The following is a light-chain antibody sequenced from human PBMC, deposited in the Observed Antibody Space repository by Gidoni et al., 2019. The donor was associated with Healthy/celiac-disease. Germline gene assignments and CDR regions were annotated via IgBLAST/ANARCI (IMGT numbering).Light chain of an antibody. CDR1: QSISSH. J-gene: IGKJ4*01. Sequence: DIQMTQSPSSLSASVGDRVTITCRASQSISSHLNWYQQKPGKAPKLLIYAASSLQSGVPSRFSGSGSGTDFTLTISSLPPEDFATYYCQQSYSTLPLTFGGGTKVEIK. V-gene: IGKV1-39*01. CDR2: AAS. CDR3: QQSYSTLPLT.